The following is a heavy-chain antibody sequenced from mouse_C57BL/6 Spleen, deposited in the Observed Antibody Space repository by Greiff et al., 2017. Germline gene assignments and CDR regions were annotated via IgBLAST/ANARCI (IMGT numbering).Heavy chain of an antibody. Sequence: EVKLVESGGGLVKPGGSLKLSCAASGFTFSSYAMSWVRQTPEKRLEWVATISDGGSYTYYPDNVKGRFTISRDNAKNNLYLQMSHLKSEDTAMYCCARSDYYGYFDVWGTGTTVTVSS. J-gene: IGHJ1*03. CDR2: ISDGGSYT. V-gene: IGHV5-4*03. CDR1: GFTFSSYA. D-gene: IGHD2-4*01. CDR3: ARSDYYGYFDV.